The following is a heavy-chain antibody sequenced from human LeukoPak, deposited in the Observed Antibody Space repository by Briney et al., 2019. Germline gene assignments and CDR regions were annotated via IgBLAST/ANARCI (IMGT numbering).Heavy chain of an antibody. CDR1: GYSISTDYH. D-gene: IGHD5-12*01. V-gene: IGHV4-38-2*01. CDR2: MHHSGST. J-gene: IGHJ4*02. CDR3: ARVRGYSGYDSPFDY. Sequence: SETLSLTCAVSGYSISTDYHWGWIRQPPGKGLEWIGSMHHSGSTYYNPSLKSRVTIPVDTSKNQVSLKLNSVTAADTAVYYCARVRGYSGYDSPFDYWGQGTLVTVSS.